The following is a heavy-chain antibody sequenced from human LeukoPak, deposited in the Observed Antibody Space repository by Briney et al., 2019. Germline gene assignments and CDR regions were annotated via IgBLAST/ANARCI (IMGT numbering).Heavy chain of an antibody. Sequence: PGGSLRLSCAASGFTFSSYAMHWVRQAPGKGLEHVSAISSNGGSTYYANFVKGRFTISRDNSKNTLYLQMGSLRAEDMAVYYCARGHDFWSGYPDYYYYYGMDVWGQGTTVTVSS. CDR2: ISSNGGST. J-gene: IGHJ6*02. CDR1: GFTFSSYA. D-gene: IGHD3-3*01. V-gene: IGHV3-64*01. CDR3: ARGHDFWSGYPDYYYYYGMDV.